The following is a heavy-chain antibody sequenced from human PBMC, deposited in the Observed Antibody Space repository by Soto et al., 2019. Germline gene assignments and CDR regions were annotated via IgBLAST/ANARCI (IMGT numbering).Heavy chain of an antibody. CDR1: GFHFSSYS. CDR3: AKVDTAMVMTTA. CDR2: ISSTSDYI. Sequence: GGSLRLSCAASGFHFSSYSMNWVRQAPGKGLEWLSSISSTSDYISYADSVKGRFTISRDNAKNSLYLQMNSLRAEDTAVYYCAKVDTAMVMTTAWGQGT. D-gene: IGHD5-18*01. J-gene: IGHJ4*02. V-gene: IGHV3-21*04.